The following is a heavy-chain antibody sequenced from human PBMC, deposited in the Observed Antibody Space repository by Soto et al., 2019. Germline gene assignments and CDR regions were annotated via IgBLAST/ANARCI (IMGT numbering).Heavy chain of an antibody. CDR1: GGSFSGYY. CDR2: INHSGST. D-gene: IGHD6-19*01. Sequence: LSLTCAVYGGSFSGYYWRWIRQPPGKGLEWIGEINHSGSTNYNPSLKSRVTISVDTTKNQFSLKLSSVTAADTAVYYCARASIAVAGRGWSWFDPWGQGTLVTVSS. V-gene: IGHV4-34*01. CDR3: ARASIAVAGRGWSWFDP. J-gene: IGHJ5*02.